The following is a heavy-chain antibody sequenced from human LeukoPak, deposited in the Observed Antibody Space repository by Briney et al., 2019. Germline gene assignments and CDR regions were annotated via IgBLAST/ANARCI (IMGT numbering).Heavy chain of an antibody. J-gene: IGHJ4*02. CDR1: GGSISSSSYY. Sequence: SSETLSLTCTVSGGSISSSSYYWGWIRQPPGKGLEWIGEINHSGSTNYNPSLKSRVTISVDTSKNQFSLKLSSVTAADTAVYYCARGYSGSRISYWGQGTLVTVSS. CDR3: ARGYSGSRISY. V-gene: IGHV4-39*07. D-gene: IGHD1-26*01. CDR2: INHSGST.